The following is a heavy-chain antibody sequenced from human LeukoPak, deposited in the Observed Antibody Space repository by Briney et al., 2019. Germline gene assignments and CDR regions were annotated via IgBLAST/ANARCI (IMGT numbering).Heavy chain of an antibody. CDR1: GFTVSSYW. CDR2: IKQDVREK. V-gene: IGHV3-7*01. Sequence: GACLSLSCSASGFTVSSYWMRWVRQAPGEGREWGSNIKQDVREKSYADSVKGRFTISRDNAKNSLYLQMTSLRAEDTAVYDWAESLYSGIYDYFDYWGQGTMVTVSS. D-gene: IGHD1-26*01. J-gene: IGHJ4*02. CDR3: AESLYSGIYDYFDY.